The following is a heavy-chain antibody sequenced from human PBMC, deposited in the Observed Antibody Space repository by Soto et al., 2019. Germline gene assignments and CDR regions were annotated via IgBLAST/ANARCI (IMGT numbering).Heavy chain of an antibody. Sequence: SETLSLTCTVSGGSISSYYWSWIRQPPGKGLEWIGYIYYSGSTNYNPSLKSRVTISVDTSKNQFSLKLSSVTAADTAVYYGARDPHLQYFDYWGQGTLVTVSS. V-gene: IGHV4-59*01. CDR1: GGSISSYY. CDR3: ARDPHLQYFDY. CDR2: IYYSGST. J-gene: IGHJ4*02. D-gene: IGHD4-4*01.